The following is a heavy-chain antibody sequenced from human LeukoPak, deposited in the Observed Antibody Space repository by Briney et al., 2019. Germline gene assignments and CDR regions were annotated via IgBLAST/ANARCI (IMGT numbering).Heavy chain of an antibody. Sequence: SETLSLTCSVSGYSISSGYYWGWIRQPPGKGLEWIGSIYRSGSTYYNPSFKSRVTISVDTSKSQFSLKLSSVTAADTAVYYCARNFWSASRWFDHWGQGTLVTVSS. CDR1: GYSISSGYY. J-gene: IGHJ5*02. D-gene: IGHD3-3*01. CDR2: IYRSGST. V-gene: IGHV4-38-2*02. CDR3: ARNFWSASRWFDH.